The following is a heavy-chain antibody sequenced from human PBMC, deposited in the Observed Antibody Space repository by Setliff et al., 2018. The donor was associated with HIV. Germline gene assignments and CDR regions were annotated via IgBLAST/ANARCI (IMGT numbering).Heavy chain of an antibody. CDR2: IKVDGSEK. Sequence: GGSLRLSCAASGFTFRTYGMHWVRQAPGKGLEWVANIKVDGSEKYYADSVKGRFTISRDNAKDSLYLQMNSLRGEDTAVYYCAGSRGYFVKAEWGQGTLVTVSS. D-gene: IGHD3-22*01. CDR1: GFTFRTYG. V-gene: IGHV3-7*01. CDR3: AGSRGYFVKAE. J-gene: IGHJ4*02.